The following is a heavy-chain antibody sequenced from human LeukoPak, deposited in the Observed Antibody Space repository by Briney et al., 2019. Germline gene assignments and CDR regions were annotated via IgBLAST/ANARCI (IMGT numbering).Heavy chain of an antibody. V-gene: IGHV4-39*07. CDR1: GGSISSSSYY. CDR3: ARDPGGGYMWFDP. CDR2: IYYSGST. J-gene: IGHJ5*02. D-gene: IGHD5-12*01. Sequence: SETLSLTCTVSGGSISSSSYYWGWIRQPPGKGLEWIGSIYYSGSTYYNPSLKSRVTISVDTSKNQFSLKLSSVTAADTAVYYCARDPGGGYMWFDPWGQGTLVTVSS.